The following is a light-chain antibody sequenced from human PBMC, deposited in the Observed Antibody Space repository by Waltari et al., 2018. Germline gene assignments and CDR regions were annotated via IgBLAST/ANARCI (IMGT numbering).Light chain of an antibody. CDR1: QSVSRS. CDR3: QHYVRLPAT. V-gene: IGKV3-20*01. Sequence: IVLTQSPGTLSLSPGERATLSCRASQSVSRSLAWDQQKPGQAPKLLIYGASTRATGIPDRFTGSGSGTDFSLTFSSLEPEDFAIYFCQHYVRLPATFGQGTKVEIK. CDR2: GAS. J-gene: IGKJ1*01.